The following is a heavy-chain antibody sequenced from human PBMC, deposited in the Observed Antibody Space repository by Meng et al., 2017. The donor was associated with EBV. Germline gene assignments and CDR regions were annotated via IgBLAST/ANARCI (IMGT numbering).Heavy chain of an antibody. V-gene: IGHV1-18*01. D-gene: IGHD3-10*01. CDR3: ARVGRITMVRGETLDP. J-gene: IGHJ5*02. Sequence: QVQLVQSGSEVKKPGXSVKVSCKASGYTFTSYGISWVRQAPGQGLEWMGWISAYNGNTNYAQKLQGRVTMTTDTSTSTAYMELRSLRSDDTAVYYCARVGRITMVRGETLDPWGQGTLVTVST. CDR2: ISAYNGNT. CDR1: GYTFTSYG.